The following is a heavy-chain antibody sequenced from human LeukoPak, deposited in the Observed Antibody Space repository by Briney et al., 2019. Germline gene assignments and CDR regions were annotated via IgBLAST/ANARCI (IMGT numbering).Heavy chain of an antibody. J-gene: IGHJ4*02. CDR3: AKFNGYGDHGGTFDY. D-gene: IGHD4-17*01. Sequence: GGSLRLSCAASGFTFDGCAMHWVRQAPGKGLEWVSGISWNSGSIGYADSVKGRFTISRDNAKNSLYLQMNSLRAEDTALYYCAKFNGYGDHGGTFDYWGQGTLVTVSS. CDR2: ISWNSGSI. V-gene: IGHV3-9*01. CDR1: GFTFDGCA.